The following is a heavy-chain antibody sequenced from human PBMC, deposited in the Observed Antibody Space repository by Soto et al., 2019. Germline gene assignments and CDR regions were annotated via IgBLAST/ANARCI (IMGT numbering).Heavy chain of an antibody. CDR3: ARGEQYSGRIFHY. Sequence: SETLSLTCAITGDSVSSNSAGWSWVRQSPSRGLEWLGRTYYRSKWYYEYAVSVRGRITIKPDTSKNQYSLQLNSVTPENTAVYFCARGEQYSGRIFHYWGPGTMVTV. D-gene: IGHD1-26*01. V-gene: IGHV6-1*01. J-gene: IGHJ4*01. CDR1: GDSVSSNSAG. CDR2: TYYRSKWYY.